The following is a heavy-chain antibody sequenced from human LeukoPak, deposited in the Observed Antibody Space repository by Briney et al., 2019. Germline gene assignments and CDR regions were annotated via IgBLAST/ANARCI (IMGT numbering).Heavy chain of an antibody. CDR1: GYTLHSHG. V-gene: IGHV1-18*01. Sequence: GSSVNVSCKDSGYTLHSHGIFWVRQAPGQGLEWMGWISVYSCNTNYAQKLQGRVILTTDTSTSTAYMELGSLRSDDTAVYYCARVADGVIDYGGQRTLVTVSS. D-gene: IGHD2-21*01. CDR3: ARVADGVIDY. CDR2: ISVYSCNT. J-gene: IGHJ4*02.